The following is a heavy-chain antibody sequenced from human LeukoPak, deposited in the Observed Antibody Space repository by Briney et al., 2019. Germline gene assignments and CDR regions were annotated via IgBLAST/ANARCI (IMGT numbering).Heavy chain of an antibody. D-gene: IGHD5-18*01. Sequence: GGSLRLSCAASGFTFSSYGMHWVRQAPGKGLEWVAVIWYDGSNKYYADSVKGRFTISRDNSRNTVYLQINSLRAEDTAVYYCGKTTVGYSSGQKPAWPVDYWGQGTLVTVSS. J-gene: IGHJ4*02. V-gene: IGHV3-33*06. CDR1: GFTFSSYG. CDR2: IWYDGSNK. CDR3: GKTTVGYSSGQKPAWPVDY.